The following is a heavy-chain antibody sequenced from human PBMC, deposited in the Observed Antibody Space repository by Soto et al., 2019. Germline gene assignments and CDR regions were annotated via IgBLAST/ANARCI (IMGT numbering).Heavy chain of an antibody. CDR3: ARDPYRSNWYYGMDV. CDR1: GYTFTTYY. J-gene: IGHJ6*02. Sequence: ASVKVSCKACGYTFTTYYMHWVRQAPGQGLEWMGIIDPSGGLTSYAQKFQGRVTMTKDTSTSTVYMELSSLRSEDTAVYYCARDPYRSNWYYGMDVWGQGTTVTVSS. D-gene: IGHD6-13*01. CDR2: IDPSGGLT. V-gene: IGHV1-46*01.